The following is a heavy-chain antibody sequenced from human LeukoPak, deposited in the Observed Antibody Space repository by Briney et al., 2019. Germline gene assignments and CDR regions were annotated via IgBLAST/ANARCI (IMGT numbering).Heavy chain of an antibody. CDR1: GYTFRTYD. CDR2: LNPQSGHT. J-gene: IGHJ4*02. CDR3: ARGPWFRSLVGYCADGVCYPGY. Sequence: ASVNVSCKASGYTFRTYDIIWVRQAAGQGLEWVWWLNPQSGHTGYTDNFQGRVIMTMDSSTATVYMQLRSLTFEHKVVYYCARGPWFRSLVGYCADGVCYPGYWGQGTLVTVSS. D-gene: IGHD2-8*01. V-gene: IGHV1-8*01.